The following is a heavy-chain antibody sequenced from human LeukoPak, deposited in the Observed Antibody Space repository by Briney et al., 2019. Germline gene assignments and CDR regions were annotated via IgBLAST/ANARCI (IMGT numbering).Heavy chain of an antibody. CDR1: GGSISSSSYY. CDR3: ARDPKDTAMVNDAFDI. CDR2: IYYSGST. J-gene: IGHJ3*02. D-gene: IGHD5-18*01. Sequence: SETLSLTCTVSGGSISSSSYYWGWIRQPPGKGLEWIGSIYYSGSTYYNPSLKSRVTISVDTSKNQFSLKLSSVTAADTAVYYCARDPKDTAMVNDAFDIWGQGTMVTVSS. V-gene: IGHV4-39*07.